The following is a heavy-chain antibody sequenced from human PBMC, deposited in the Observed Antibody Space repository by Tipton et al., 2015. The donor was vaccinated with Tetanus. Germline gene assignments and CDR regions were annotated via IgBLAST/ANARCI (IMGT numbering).Heavy chain of an antibody. Sequence: SLRLSCAASGITVRDAWMGWVRQAPGKGLEWVGRLKSKRAGGTADYAAPVKGRFTISRDNSKNMLYLQMNSLTTEDAAVYYCAREWTSTVTSKYDYWGQGTLVTVSS. J-gene: IGHJ4*02. V-gene: IGHV3-15*01. CDR3: AREWTSTVTSKYDY. CDR2: LKSKRAGGTA. CDR1: GITVRDAW. D-gene: IGHD4-17*01.